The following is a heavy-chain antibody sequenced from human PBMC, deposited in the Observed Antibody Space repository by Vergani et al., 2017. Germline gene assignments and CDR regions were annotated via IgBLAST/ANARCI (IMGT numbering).Heavy chain of an antibody. J-gene: IGHJ6*03. CDR2: IKSKTDGGTT. V-gene: IGHV3-15*05. CDR1: GFTFSNAW. Sequence: EVQLVESGGGLVKPGGSLRLSCAASGFTFSNAWMSWVRQAPGKGLEWVGRIKSKTDGGTTDYAAPVKGRFTISRDNAKNSLYLQMNSLRAEDTALYYCAKEAVAGKDYYYYYMDVWGKGTTVTVSS. CDR3: AKEAVAGKDYYYYYMDV. D-gene: IGHD6-19*01.